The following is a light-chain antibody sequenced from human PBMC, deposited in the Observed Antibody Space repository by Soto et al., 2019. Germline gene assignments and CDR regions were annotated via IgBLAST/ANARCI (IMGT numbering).Light chain of an antibody. Sequence: EIVFRLSPWTLSLSPGERATLSCRASQSVSSSYLAWYQQKPGQAPRLLIYGASSRATGIPDRFSGSGSGTDFTLTISRLEPEDFALYYCQQSGRSPDTFGQGTKVEI. CDR3: QQSGRSPDT. V-gene: IGKV3-20*01. J-gene: IGKJ1*01. CDR1: QSVSSSY. CDR2: GAS.